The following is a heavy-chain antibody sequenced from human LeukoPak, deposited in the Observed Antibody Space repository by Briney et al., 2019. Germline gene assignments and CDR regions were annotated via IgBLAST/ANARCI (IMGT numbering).Heavy chain of an antibody. V-gene: IGHV4-59*01. CDR3: ARQRDYYDSSGYYSRIFDY. J-gene: IGHJ4*02. Sequence: SETLSLTCTVSGGSISSYYWSWIRQPPGKGLEWIGYIYYSGSTNYNPSLKSRVTISVDTSRNQFSLKLSSVTAADTAVYYCARQRDYYDSSGYYSRIFDYWGQGTLVTVSS. CDR1: GGSISSYY. CDR2: IYYSGST. D-gene: IGHD3-22*01.